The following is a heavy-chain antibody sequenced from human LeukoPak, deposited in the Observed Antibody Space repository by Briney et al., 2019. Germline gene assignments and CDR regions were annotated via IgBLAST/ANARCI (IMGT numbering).Heavy chain of an antibody. CDR1: GGTFSSYA. V-gene: IGHV1-69*05. Sequence: SVKVSCKASGGTFSSYAISWVRQAPGQGLEWMGRIIPIFGTANYAQKFQGRVTITTDESTSTAYMELSSLRSEDTAVYYCASSIFGVVQTPYYYYYMTSGAKGPRSPSP. D-gene: IGHD3-3*01. CDR2: IIPIFGTA. CDR3: ASSIFGVVQTPYYYYYMTS. J-gene: IGHJ6*03.